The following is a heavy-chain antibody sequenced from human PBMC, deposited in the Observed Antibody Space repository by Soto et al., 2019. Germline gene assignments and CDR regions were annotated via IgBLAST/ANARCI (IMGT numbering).Heavy chain of an antibody. CDR1: GFTFSSYG. CDR2: ISYDVSNK. Sequence: QVQLVESGGGVVQPGRSLRLSCAASGFTFSSYGMHWVRQAPGKGLEWVAGISYDVSNKYYADTVKGRFTIARDNSKNTLYLQMNSRRAEETAVYYCAKDVVVGATTGLGDYYYYYGMDVWGQGTTVTVSS. D-gene: IGHD1-26*01. J-gene: IGHJ6*02. V-gene: IGHV3-30*18. CDR3: AKDVVVGATTGLGDYYYYYGMDV.